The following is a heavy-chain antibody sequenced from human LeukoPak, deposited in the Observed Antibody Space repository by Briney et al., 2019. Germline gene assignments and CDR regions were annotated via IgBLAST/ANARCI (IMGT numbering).Heavy chain of an antibody. Sequence: PGGSLRLSCAASGFTVSSNYMNWVRQAPGKGLEWVSSISSSSSYIYYADSVKGRFTISRDSSKNTLYLQMNSLRAEDTAVYYCASKDPYDSRGYLLDYWGQGTLVTVSS. J-gene: IGHJ4*02. D-gene: IGHD3-22*01. CDR1: GFTVSSNY. V-gene: IGHV3-21*01. CDR3: ASKDPYDSRGYLLDY. CDR2: ISSSSSYI.